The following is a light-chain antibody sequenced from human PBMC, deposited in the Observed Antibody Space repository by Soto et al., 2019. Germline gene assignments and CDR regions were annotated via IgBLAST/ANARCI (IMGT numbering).Light chain of an antibody. CDR1: QSVSYRF. CDR2: GAS. Sequence: EIVLTQSPGSLSLSPGERAILSCRASQSVSYRFLAGYQQKPGQAPRLLISGASSRATGIPDRFSGTGSGTDFTLTISRLEPQDFAMYYCQQYGSSPYTFGLGTKLESK. J-gene: IGKJ2*01. V-gene: IGKV3-20*01. CDR3: QQYGSSPYT.